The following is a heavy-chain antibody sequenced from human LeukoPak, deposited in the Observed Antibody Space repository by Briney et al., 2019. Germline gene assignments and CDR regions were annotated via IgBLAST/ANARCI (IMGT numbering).Heavy chain of an antibody. CDR1: GGSFSGYY. CDR3: ARWIDGDYFDY. CDR2: INHSGST. J-gene: IGHJ4*02. D-gene: IGHD4-17*01. V-gene: IGHV4-34*01. Sequence: PSETLSLTCAVYGGSFSGYYWSWIRQPPGKGLEWIGEINHSGSTNYNPSLKSRVTISVDTSKNQFSLKLSSVTAADTAVYYCARWIDGDYFDYWGQGTLVTVSS.